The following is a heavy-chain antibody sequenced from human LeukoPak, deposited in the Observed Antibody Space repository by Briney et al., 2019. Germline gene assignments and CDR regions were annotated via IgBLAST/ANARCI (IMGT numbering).Heavy chain of an antibody. D-gene: IGHD6-13*01. CDR1: GGTFSSYT. CDR2: IITILGIA. J-gene: IGHJ3*02. CDR3: ARDIAAAGTGRAFDI. Sequence: SVKVSCKASGGTFSSYTISWVRQAPGQGLEWMGRIITILGIANYAQKLQGRVTITADKSTSTAYMELSSLRSEDTAVYYCARDIAAAGTGRAFDIWGQGTMVTVSS. V-gene: IGHV1-69*04.